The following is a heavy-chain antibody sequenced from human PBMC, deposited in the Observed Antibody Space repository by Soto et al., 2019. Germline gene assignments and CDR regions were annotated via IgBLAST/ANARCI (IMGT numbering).Heavy chain of an antibody. V-gene: IGHV5-10-1*01. CDR2: IDPSDSYT. Sequence: PGETLKISCKGSGYSFTSYWISWVRQMPGKGLEWMGRIDPSDSYTNYSPSFQGHVTISADKSISTAYLQWSSLKASDTAMYYCARREGPLYGMDVWGQGTTVTVSS. J-gene: IGHJ6*02. CDR1: GYSFTSYW. CDR3: ARREGPLYGMDV.